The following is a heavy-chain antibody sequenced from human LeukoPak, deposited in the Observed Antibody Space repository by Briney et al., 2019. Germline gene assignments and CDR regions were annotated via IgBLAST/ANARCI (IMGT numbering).Heavy chain of an antibody. Sequence: GESLKISCKGSGSSFTTYWNCGVRQMPGRGLEWMGIIYPGDSGTRYSPSFQGQVTISADKSISTAYLQWSSLKASDTAMYYCARQFRDSSGYYSYYFDYWGQGTLVTVSS. V-gene: IGHV5-51*01. CDR3: ARQFRDSSGYYSYYFDY. CDR2: IYPGDSGT. CDR1: GSSFTTYW. D-gene: IGHD3-22*01. J-gene: IGHJ4*02.